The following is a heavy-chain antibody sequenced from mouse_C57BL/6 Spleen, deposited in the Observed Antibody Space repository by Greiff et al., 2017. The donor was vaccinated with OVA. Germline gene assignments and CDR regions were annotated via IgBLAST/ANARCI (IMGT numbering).Heavy chain of an antibody. J-gene: IGHJ1*03. CDR3: ARPYYYGRSPASVEV. Sequence: EVKLVESGGDLVKPGGSLKLSCAASGFTFSSYGMSWVRQTPDKRLEWVATISSGGSYTYYPDSVKGRFTISRDNAKNTLYLQMSSLKSEDTAMDDCARPYYYGRSPASVEVWGKGTTVTVSS. CDR2: ISSGGSYT. CDR1: GFTFSSYG. D-gene: IGHD1-1*01. V-gene: IGHV5-6*01.